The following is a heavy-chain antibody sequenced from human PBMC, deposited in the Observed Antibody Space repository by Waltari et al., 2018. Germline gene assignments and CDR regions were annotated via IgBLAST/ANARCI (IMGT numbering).Heavy chain of an antibody. CDR3: ASVSYYARFRGFDY. D-gene: IGHD1-26*01. Sequence: QVQLQQWGAGLLKLSETLSLTCAVYGGFFSGYSWCWIRQPPGKGLECIGQINHSGSPSDNPSPKSRGTISVDTSKNQFSLKLRSVTAADTAVYYCASVSYYARFRGFDYWGQGTLVTVAS. V-gene: IGHV4-34*01. CDR1: GGFFSGYS. CDR2: INHSGSP. J-gene: IGHJ4*02.